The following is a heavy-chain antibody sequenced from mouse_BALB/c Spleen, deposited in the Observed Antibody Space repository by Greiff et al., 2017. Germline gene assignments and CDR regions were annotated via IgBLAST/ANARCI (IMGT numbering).Heavy chain of an antibody. Sequence: VQLHQSGPELVTPGPSFIMSCQASGYTFTSSVMHSAKQQPGQGLEWIGYINPYNDGTKYNEKFKGKATLTSDKSSSTAYMELSSLTSEDSAVYYCAREAGNTWFAYWGQGTLVAVCA. CDR3: AREAGNTWFAY. V-gene: IGHV1-14*01. CDR2: INPYNDGT. D-gene: IGHD2-1*01. CDR1: GYTFTSSV. J-gene: IGHJ3*01.